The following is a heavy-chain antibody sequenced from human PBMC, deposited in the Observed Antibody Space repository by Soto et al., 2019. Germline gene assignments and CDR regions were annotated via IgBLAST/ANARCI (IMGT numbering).Heavy chain of an antibody. D-gene: IGHD3-3*01. J-gene: IGHJ5*02. V-gene: IGHV1-3*01. CDR1: GYTLTSYA. Sequence: ASVKVSCKDSGYTLTSYAMHWVRQAPGQRLEWMGWINAGNGNTKYSQKFQGRVTITRDTSASTAYMELSSLRSEDTAVYYCARGPQGSMMEYDFWSGPYTWFDPWGQGTLVTVSS. CDR2: INAGNGNT. CDR3: ARGPQGSMMEYDFWSGPYTWFDP.